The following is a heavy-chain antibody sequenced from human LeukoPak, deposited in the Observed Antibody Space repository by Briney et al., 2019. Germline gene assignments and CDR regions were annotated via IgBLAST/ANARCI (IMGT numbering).Heavy chain of an antibody. J-gene: IGHJ4*02. CDR2: INDGDDGP. CDR3: IRSLNYFTSGTSRRDFDS. V-gene: IGHV3-23*01. Sequence: GGSLRLSCTASGFTFSHYAMIWVRQTPGKGLEWVSAINDGDDGPYYADSVKGRLTISRDNSKNTLFLQMNNLRAEDTALYYCIRSLNYFTSGTSRRDFDSWGQGTLVTVSS. CDR1: GFTFSHYA. D-gene: IGHD3-10*01.